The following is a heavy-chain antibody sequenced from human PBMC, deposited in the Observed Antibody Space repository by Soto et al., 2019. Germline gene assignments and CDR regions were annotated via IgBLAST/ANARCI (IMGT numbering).Heavy chain of an antibody. Sequence: SETLSLTCTVSGGSISSYYWSWILQPPGKGLEWIGYIYYSGSTNYNPSLKSRVTISVDTSKNQFSLKLSSVTAADTAVYYRARGAKGDYYYYYMDVWGKGTTVTVSS. J-gene: IGHJ6*03. CDR3: ARGAKGDYYYYYMDV. CDR1: GGSISSYY. V-gene: IGHV4-59*08. D-gene: IGHD3-16*01. CDR2: IYYSGST.